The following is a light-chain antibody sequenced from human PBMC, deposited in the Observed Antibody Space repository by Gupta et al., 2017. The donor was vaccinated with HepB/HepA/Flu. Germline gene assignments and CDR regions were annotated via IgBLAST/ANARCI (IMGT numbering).Light chain of an antibody. CDR2: DAS. CDR3: QQLSNWPPGGGGS. Sequence: EIVLTQSPATLSLSPGERATLSCRASQSVSSYLAWYQQKPGQAPRLLIYDASNRATGLPPSFSGGGFGPTFPPPTGRLGPKNFAFFFFQQLSNWPPGGGGSFGPGTKVDIK. CDR1: QSVSSY. V-gene: IGKV3-11*01. J-gene: IGKJ3*01.